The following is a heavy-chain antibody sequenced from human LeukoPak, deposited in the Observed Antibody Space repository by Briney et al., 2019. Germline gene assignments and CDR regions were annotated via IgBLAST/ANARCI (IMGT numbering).Heavy chain of an antibody. J-gene: IGHJ4*02. CDR2: IIPILGIA. CDR1: GGTFSSYA. CDR3: ARAGLKFTIEYYFDY. Sequence: SVKVSCKASGGTFSSYAISWVRQAPGQGLEWMGRIIPILGIANYAQKFQGRVTITADKSTSTAYMELSSLRSEDTAVYYCARAGLKFTIEYYFDYWGQGTLVTVSS. V-gene: IGHV1-69*04. D-gene: IGHD3-3*01.